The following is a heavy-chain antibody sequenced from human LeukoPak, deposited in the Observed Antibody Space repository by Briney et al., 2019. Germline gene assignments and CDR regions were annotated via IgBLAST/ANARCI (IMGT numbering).Heavy chain of an antibody. CDR2: IYYSGST. CDR1: GGSISSSSYY. V-gene: IGHV4-39*01. CDR3: ARHSSGWYYFDY. Sequence: TSETLSLTCTVSGGSISSSSYYWGWIRQPPGKGLGWIGSIYYSGSTYYNPSLKSRGTISVDTSKNQFSLKLSSVTAADTAVYYCARHSSGWYYFDYWGQGTLVTVSS. J-gene: IGHJ4*02. D-gene: IGHD6-19*01.